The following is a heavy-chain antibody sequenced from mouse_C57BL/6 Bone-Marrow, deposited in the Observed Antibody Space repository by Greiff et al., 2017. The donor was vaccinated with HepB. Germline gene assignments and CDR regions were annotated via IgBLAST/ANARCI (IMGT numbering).Heavy chain of an antibody. D-gene: IGHD2-3*01. J-gene: IGHJ3*01. Sequence: EVHLVESGGGLVQPGGSLKLSCAASGFTFSDYGMAWVRQAPRKGPEWVAFISNLAYSIYYADTVTGRFTISRENAKNTLYLEMSSLRSEDTAMYYCARQGAYDGYYGGFAYWGQGTLVTVSA. CDR2: ISNLAYSI. CDR3: ARQGAYDGYYGGFAY. CDR1: GFTFSDYG. V-gene: IGHV5-15*01.